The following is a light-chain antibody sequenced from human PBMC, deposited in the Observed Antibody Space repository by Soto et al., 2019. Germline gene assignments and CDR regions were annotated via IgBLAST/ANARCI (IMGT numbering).Light chain of an antibody. CDR2: DAS. CDR1: QSISSW. CDR3: QQYHSYSRT. Sequence: DIQMTQSPSTLSASVGDRVTITCRASQSISSWLAWYQQKPGKAPKLLIYDASSLESGVPSRFSGSGSGTEFTLTISSLQPYDFAAYYCQQYHSYSRTFGQGTKVES. V-gene: IGKV1-5*01. J-gene: IGKJ1*01.